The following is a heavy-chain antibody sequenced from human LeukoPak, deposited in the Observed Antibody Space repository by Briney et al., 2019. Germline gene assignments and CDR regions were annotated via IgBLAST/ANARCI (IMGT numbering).Heavy chain of an antibody. D-gene: IGHD1-1*01. V-gene: IGHV1-2*02. J-gene: IGHJ3*02. CDR1: GYTFTGYY. CDR2: INPNSGGT. CDR3: ARENDLRDAFDI. Sequence: ASVKVSCKASGYTFTGYYMHWVRQAPGQGLEWMGWINPNSGGTNYAQKFQGRVTMTRDTSISTAYMELSRLRSDDTAVYYCARENDLRDAFDIWGQGTMVTVSS.